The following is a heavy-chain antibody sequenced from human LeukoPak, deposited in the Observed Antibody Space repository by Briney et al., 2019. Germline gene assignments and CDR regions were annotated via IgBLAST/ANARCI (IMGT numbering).Heavy chain of an antibody. V-gene: IGHV4-59*08. CDR2: IYHSRTT. D-gene: IGHD1-26*01. Sequence: PSETLSLTCTVSGGTISSSDWSWIRRPPGKGLEWIGYIYHSRTTKYNPSRKSRVTISVDTSKNQFSLKLSSVIAADTAVYYCARRVISRVWELYPADAFDIWGQGTVVTVSS. CDR3: ARRVISRVWELYPADAFDI. CDR1: GGTISSSD. J-gene: IGHJ3*02.